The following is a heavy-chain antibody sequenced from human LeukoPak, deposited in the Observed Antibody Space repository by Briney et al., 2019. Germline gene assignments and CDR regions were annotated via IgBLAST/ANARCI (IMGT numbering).Heavy chain of an antibody. Sequence: PGGSLRLSCAASGFTFSSYWMSWVRQAPGKGLEWVANIKQDGSEKYYVDSVKGRFTISRDNAKNSLYMQMNSLRAEDTAVYYCARDYRGDSVPFDYWGQGTLATVSS. CDR1: GFTFSSYW. V-gene: IGHV3-7*01. CDR3: ARDYRGDSVPFDY. D-gene: IGHD2-21*02. J-gene: IGHJ4*02. CDR2: IKQDGSEK.